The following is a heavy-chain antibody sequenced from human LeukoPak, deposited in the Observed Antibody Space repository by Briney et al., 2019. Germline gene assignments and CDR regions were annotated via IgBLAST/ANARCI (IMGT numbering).Heavy chain of an antibody. CDR2: ISSSSSYI. D-gene: IGHD6-19*01. CDR1: GFTFSSYT. V-gene: IGHV3-21*01. J-gene: IGHJ3*02. Sequence: GGSLRLSCAASGFTFSSYTMNWVRQAPGKGLEWVSSISSSSSYIYYADSVKGRFTISRDNAKNSLYLQMSSLGAEDTAVYYCARSTVAATVAFDIWGQGTMVTVSS. CDR3: ARSTVAATVAFDI.